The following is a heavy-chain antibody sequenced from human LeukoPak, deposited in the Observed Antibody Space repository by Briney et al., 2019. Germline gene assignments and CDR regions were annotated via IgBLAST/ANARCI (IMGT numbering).Heavy chain of an antibody. D-gene: IGHD6-13*01. CDR2: ISYDGSNK. J-gene: IGHJ3*02. V-gene: IGHV3-30*03. Sequence: GGSLRLSCAASGFTFSSYGMHWVRQAPGKGLEWVAVISYDGSNKYYADSVKGRFTISRDNSKNTLYLQMNSLRGEDTAVYYCAAEGIAAAADIWGQGTMVTVSS. CDR1: GFTFSSYG. CDR3: AAEGIAAAADI.